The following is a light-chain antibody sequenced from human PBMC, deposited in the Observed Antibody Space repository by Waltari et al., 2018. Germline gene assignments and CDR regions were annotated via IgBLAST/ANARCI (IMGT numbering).Light chain of an antibody. CDR2: GAS. Sequence: DIQMTQSPSSLSASVGDRVTITCQANQDIYNSLNWYQQKPGKAPNLLIYGASNLEPVVPSRFSGSGSGTHFTFTISSLQPDDFATYYFQQYDTPLSFGGGTKVAIK. J-gene: IGKJ4*01. V-gene: IGKV1-33*01. CDR1: QDIYNS. CDR3: QQYDTPLS.